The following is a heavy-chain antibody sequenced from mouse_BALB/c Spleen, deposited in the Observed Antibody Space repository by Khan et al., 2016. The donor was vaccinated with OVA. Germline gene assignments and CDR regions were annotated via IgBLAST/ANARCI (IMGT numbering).Heavy chain of an antibody. V-gene: IGHV2-9*02. Sequence: QVQLKESGPGLVAPSQSLSITCTVSGFSLTSYGVHWVRQPPGKGLEWLGVIWAGGTTIYNSALLSRRSISHDTSKRQVFLKMNSLQTDDTAIYYCARLEDIGGQGTTLTVSS. CDR3: ARLEDI. J-gene: IGHJ2*01. CDR2: IWAGGTT. D-gene: IGHD1-3*01. CDR1: GFSLTSYG.